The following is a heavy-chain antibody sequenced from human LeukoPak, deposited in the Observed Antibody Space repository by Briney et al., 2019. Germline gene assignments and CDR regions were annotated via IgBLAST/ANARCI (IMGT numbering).Heavy chain of an antibody. CDR1: GYTFTNYA. V-gene: IGHV7-4-1*02. Sequence: ASVKVSCKASGYTFTNYAMNWVRQAPGQGLEWMGWIHPSTGNPTYAQGFTGRFVFSLDTSVSTTYLQISSLKAEDTAVYYCARDSYYYYMDAWGKGTTVTVSS. CDR3: ARDSYYYYMDA. CDR2: IHPSTGNP. J-gene: IGHJ6*03.